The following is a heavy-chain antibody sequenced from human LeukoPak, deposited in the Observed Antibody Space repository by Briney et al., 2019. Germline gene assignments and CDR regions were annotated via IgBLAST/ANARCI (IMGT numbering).Heavy chain of an antibody. CDR3: ARYIGYCGGGSCYGAGWFDP. CDR1: GGSVSSTTYY. V-gene: IGHV4-39*01. J-gene: IGHJ5*02. Sequence: PSETLSLTCTVSGGSVSSTTYYWSWIRQPPGKGLEWIASINYRGSTYYNPSLKSRVTISVDTSENQFSLKLSSVTAADKAVYYCARYIGYCGGGSCYGAGWFDPWGQGTLVTVSS. D-gene: IGHD2-15*01. CDR2: INYRGST.